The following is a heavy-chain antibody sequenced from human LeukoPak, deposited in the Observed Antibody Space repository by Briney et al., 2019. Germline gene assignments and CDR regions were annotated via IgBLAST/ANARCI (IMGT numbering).Heavy chain of an antibody. J-gene: IGHJ4*02. V-gene: IGHV4-61*02. CDR3: ASIHHYSSSDY. CDR2: IYTSGST. Sequence: SETLSLTCTVSGGSISSGSYYWSWIRQPAGKGLEWIGRIYTSGSTNYNPSLKSRVTISVDTSKNQFSLKLSSVTAADTAVYYCASIHHYSSSDYWGQGTLVTVSS. D-gene: IGHD6-6*01. CDR1: GGSISSGSYY.